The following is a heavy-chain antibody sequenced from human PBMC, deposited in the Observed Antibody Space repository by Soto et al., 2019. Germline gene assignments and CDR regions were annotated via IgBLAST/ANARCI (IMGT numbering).Heavy chain of an antibody. D-gene: IGHD2-15*01. V-gene: IGHV3-7*01. J-gene: IGHJ6*03. CDR1: GFTFSSYW. CDR3: ARDDCSGGSCYMYYYYYMDV. CDR2: IKQDGSEK. Sequence: GGSLRLSCAASGFTFSSYWMSWVRQAPGKGLEWVANIKQDGSEKYYVDSVKGRFTISRDNAKNSLYLQMNSLRAEDTAVYYCARDDCSGGSCYMYYYYYMDVWGKGTTVTVSS.